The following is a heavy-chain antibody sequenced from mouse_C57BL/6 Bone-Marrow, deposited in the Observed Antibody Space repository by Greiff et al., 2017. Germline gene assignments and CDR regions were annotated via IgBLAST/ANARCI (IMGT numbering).Heavy chain of an antibody. D-gene: IGHD1-1*01. CDR1: GFSFTSYG. J-gene: IGHJ4*01. CDR2: IWSGGST. V-gene: IGHV2-2*01. CDR3: ARKELPYYYAMDY. Sequence: QVQLKQSGPGLVQPSQSLSITCTVSGFSFTSYGVHWVRQSPGQGLEWLGVIWSGGSTDYNAAFISRLSISKDNSKSQVFFKMNSLQADDTAIYYCARKELPYYYAMDYWGQGTSGTVSS.